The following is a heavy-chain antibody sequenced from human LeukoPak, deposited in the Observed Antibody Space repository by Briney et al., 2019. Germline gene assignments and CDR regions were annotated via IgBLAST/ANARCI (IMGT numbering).Heavy chain of an antibody. D-gene: IGHD3-10*01. CDR1: GGSISSYY. J-gene: IGHJ5*02. CDR2: IYTSGST. V-gene: IGHV4-4*07. CDR3: ARHEVKAAWFGHSVGWFDP. Sequence: PSETLSLTCTVSGGSISSYYWSWIRQPAGKGLEWIGRIYTSGSTNYNPSLKSRVTISVDTSKNQFSLKLSSVTAADTAVYYCARHEVKAAWFGHSVGWFDPWGQGTLVTVSS.